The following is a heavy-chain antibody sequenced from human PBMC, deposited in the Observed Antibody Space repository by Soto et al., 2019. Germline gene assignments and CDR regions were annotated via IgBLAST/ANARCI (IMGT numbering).Heavy chain of an antibody. Sequence: SVKVSCKASGGTFSSYAISWVRQAPGQGLEWMGGIIPIFGTANYAQKFQGRVTITADESTSTAYMELSSLRSEDTAVYYCARDRRGYSYAAYYYYGMDVWGQGTTVTVSS. D-gene: IGHD5-18*01. V-gene: IGHV1-69*13. CDR3: ARDRRGYSYAAYYYYGMDV. CDR1: GGTFSSYA. J-gene: IGHJ6*02. CDR2: IIPIFGTA.